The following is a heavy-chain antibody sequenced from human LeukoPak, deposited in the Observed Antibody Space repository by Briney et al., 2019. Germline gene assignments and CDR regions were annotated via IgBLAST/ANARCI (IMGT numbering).Heavy chain of an antibody. J-gene: IGHJ4*02. D-gene: IGHD6-19*01. CDR1: GFTVSSNY. Sequence: GGSLRLSCAASGFTVSSNYMSWVRQAPGKGLEWVSVIYSGGSTYYADSVKGRFTISRDNSKNTLYLQMNSLRAEDTAVYYCARVAVAGLGHFDYWGQGTLVTVSS. CDR3: ARVAVAGLGHFDY. V-gene: IGHV3-53*01. CDR2: IYSGGST.